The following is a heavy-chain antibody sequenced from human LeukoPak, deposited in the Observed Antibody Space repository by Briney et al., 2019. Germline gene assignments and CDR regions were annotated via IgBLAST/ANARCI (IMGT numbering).Heavy chain of an antibody. D-gene: IGHD3-9*01. Sequence: GGSLRLSCAASGFTFDDFGMSWVRQAPGKGLKWVSGINWNGGSTGYADSVKGRFTISRDNSKNTLYLQMNSLRAEDTALYYCAKEAHYPHMGTYLVTIDSWGQGTLVTVSS. CDR2: INWNGGST. CDR3: AKEAHYPHMGTYLVTIDS. V-gene: IGHV3-20*04. CDR1: GFTFDDFG. J-gene: IGHJ4*02.